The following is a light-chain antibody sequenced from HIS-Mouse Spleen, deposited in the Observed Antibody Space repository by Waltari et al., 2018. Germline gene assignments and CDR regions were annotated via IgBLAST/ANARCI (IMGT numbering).Light chain of an antibody. CDR2: DAS. V-gene: IGKV1-33*01. CDR3: QQYDNLIFT. J-gene: IGKJ3*01. Sequence: DIQMTQSPYSLSASVGDRVTITCHASQDISNYLNWYQQKPGKAPKLRIYDASNLETAVPSRFSGSGSGTEFTFTISSLQPEDIATYYCQQYDNLIFTFGPGTKVDIK. CDR1: QDISNY.